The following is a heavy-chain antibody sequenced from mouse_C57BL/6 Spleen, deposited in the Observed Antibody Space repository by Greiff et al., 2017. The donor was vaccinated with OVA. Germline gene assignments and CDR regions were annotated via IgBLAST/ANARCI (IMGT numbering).Heavy chain of an antibody. D-gene: IGHD2-5*01. CDR3: ARSSNYQDWYFDV. V-gene: IGHV1-50*01. Sequence: QVQLQQPGAELVKPGASVKLSCKASGYTFTSYWMQWVKQRPGQGLEWIGEIDPSDSYPNYNQKFKGKATLTVDTSSSTAYMQLSSLTSEDSAVYYCARSSNYQDWYFDVWGTGTTVTVSS. CDR1: GYTFTSYW. CDR2: IDPSDSYP. J-gene: IGHJ1*03.